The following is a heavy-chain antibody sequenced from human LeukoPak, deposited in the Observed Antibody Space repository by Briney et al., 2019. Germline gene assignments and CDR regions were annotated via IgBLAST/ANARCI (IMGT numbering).Heavy chain of an antibody. D-gene: IGHD3-9*01. V-gene: IGHV3-21*01. J-gene: IGHJ2*01. CDR3: ARDAELRYFDWLFPPRYFDL. CDR2: ISSSSSYT. Sequence: GGSLRLSCAASGFTFSSYSMNWVRQAPGKGLEWVSSISSSSSYTYYADSVKGRFTISRDNAKNSLYLQMNSLRAEDTAVYYCARDAELRYFDWLFPPRYFDLWGRGTLVTVSS. CDR1: GFTFSSYS.